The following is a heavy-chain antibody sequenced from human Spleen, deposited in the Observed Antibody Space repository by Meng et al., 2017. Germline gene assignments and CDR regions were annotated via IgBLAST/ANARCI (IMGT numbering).Heavy chain of an antibody. CDR3: ARRYFDL. CDR1: GFIFSSYW. J-gene: IGHJ2*01. Sequence: GESLKISCEASGFIFSSYWMSWVRQAPGKGLEWVANIKQDGSEKNYVDSLRGRFTISRDNAKNSLYLQMNSLRGEDTAVYYCARRYFDLWGRGTLVTVSS. CDR2: IKQDGSEK. V-gene: IGHV3-7*01.